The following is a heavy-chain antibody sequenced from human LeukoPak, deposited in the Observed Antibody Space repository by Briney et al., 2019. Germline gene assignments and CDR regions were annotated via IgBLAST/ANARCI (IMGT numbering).Heavy chain of an antibody. CDR3: AIHYYYYDSSGHFDY. V-gene: IGHV1-18*01. D-gene: IGHD3-22*01. CDR2: ISAYNGNT. Sequence: GESLKISCKGSGYSFTSYGISWVRQAPGQGLEWMGWISAYNGNTNYAQKLQGRVTMTTDTSTSTAYMELRSLRSDDTAVYYCAIHYYYYDSSGHFDYWGQGTLVTVSS. J-gene: IGHJ4*02. CDR1: GYSFTSYG.